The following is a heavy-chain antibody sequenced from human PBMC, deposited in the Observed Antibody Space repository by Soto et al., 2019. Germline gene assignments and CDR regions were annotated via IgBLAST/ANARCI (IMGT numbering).Heavy chain of an antibody. V-gene: IGHV1-69*13. CDR2: IIPIFGTA. CDR1: GGTFSSYA. J-gene: IGHJ5*02. D-gene: IGHD2-15*01. Sequence: ASVKVSCKASGGTFSSYAIRWVRQAPGQGLEWMGVIIPIFGTANYAQKFQGRVTITADESTSTAYMELSSLRSEDTAVYYCARDLRGGSSSRQDDWFDPWGQGTLVTVSS. CDR3: ARDLRGGSSSRQDDWFDP.